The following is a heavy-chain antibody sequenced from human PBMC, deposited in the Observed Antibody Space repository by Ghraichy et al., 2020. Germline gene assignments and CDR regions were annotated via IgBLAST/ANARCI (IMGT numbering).Heavy chain of an antibody. V-gene: IGHV1-2*02. CDR3: ARFGDYLKGAWDY. Sequence: ASVKVSCKASGYTFTGYYMHWVRQAPGQGLEWMGWINPNSGGTNYAQKFQGRVTMTRDTSISTAYMELSRLRSDDTAVYYCARFGDYLKGAWDYWGQGTLVTVSS. CDR2: INPNSGGT. CDR1: GYTFTGYY. D-gene: IGHD4-17*01. J-gene: IGHJ4*02.